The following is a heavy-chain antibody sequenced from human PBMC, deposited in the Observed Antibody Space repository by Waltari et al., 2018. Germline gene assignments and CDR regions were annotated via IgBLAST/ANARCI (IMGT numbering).Heavy chain of an antibody. CDR2: INPKTVNP. J-gene: IGHJ3*02. V-gene: IGHV7-4-1*02. CDR1: GSTFTTYG. Sequence: QVQLVQSGSELKKPGASVKVSCKASGSTFTTYGMHWVRQAPGQGLEGRGWINPKTVNPTYAQGLTGRFVFSLDTSVSTEYLQISSLKAEDTAVYYCARAWELSALDIWGQGTMVTVSS. CDR3: ARAWELSALDI. D-gene: IGHD3-16*02.